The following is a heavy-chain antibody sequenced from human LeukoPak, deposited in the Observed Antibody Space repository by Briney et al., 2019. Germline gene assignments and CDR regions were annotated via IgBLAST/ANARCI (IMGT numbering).Heavy chain of an antibody. V-gene: IGHV3-74*01. D-gene: IGHD5-18*01. J-gene: IGHJ4*02. CDR2: INSDGINT. CDR1: GFTFSNYW. Sequence: GGSLRLSCAASGFTFSNYWMHWVRQAPGKGLVWVSRINSDGINTSYADSVKGRFTISRDNAKNTLNLQMNSLRAEDTAAYYCARAPGDGRYSYGYYLYYFDYWGQGTLVTVSS. CDR3: ARAPGDGRYSYGYYLYYFDY.